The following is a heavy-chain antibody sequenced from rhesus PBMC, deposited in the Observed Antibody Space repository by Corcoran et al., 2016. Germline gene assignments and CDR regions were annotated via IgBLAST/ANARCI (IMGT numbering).Heavy chain of an antibody. D-gene: IGHD6-37*01. CDR3: ARPGGGGWSWDFDY. J-gene: IGHJ4*01. Sequence: QVQLQESGPGLVKPSETLSLTCAVSGGSISSSYWSWIRQAPGKGLEWIGRIDSSGSTYYHPSLKGRVTLSVDTSKNQFSLKLSSGTAADTAVYYCARPGGGGWSWDFDYWGQGVLVTVSS. CDR2: IDSSGST. V-gene: IGHV4S11*01. CDR1: GGSISSSY.